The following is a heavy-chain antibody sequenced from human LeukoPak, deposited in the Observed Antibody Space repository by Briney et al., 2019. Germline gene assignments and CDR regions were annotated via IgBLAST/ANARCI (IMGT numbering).Heavy chain of an antibody. V-gene: IGHV4-38-2*02. J-gene: IGHJ4*02. CDR1: GYSISSGYW. CDR3: ARRLQMFYFDY. CDR2: IYHSGST. Sequence: PSETLSLTCTVSGYSISSGYWWGWIRQPPGKGLEWIGSIYHSGSTYYHPSLKSRVTMSVDTSRNQFSLKLNSVTAADTAVYYCARRLQMFYFDYWGQGTLVTVSS. D-gene: IGHD5-18*01.